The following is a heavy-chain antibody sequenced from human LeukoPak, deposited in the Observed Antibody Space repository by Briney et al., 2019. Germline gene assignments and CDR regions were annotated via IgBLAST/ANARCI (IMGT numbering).Heavy chain of an antibody. Sequence: PGRSLRLSCAASGFSFDDFAMHWFRQAPGKGLEWDSGISWNSGSIGYADSVRGRFTISRDNAKNSLYLQMNSLRAEDTALYYCAKSMKVEVMAGPSDIWGQGTMVSVSS. V-gene: IGHV3-9*01. D-gene: IGHD3-22*01. CDR2: ISWNSGSI. J-gene: IGHJ3*02. CDR1: GFSFDDFA. CDR3: AKSMKVEVMAGPSDI.